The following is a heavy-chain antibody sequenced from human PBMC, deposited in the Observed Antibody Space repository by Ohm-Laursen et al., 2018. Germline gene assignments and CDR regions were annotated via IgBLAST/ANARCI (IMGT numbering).Heavy chain of an antibody. Sequence: GSLRISCKGSGYSFTSYWIGWVRQMPGKGLEWMGIIYPGDSDTRYSPSFQGHVTISADKSISTAYLQWTSLKASDTAMYYCASSVAAKKYFQHWGQGTLVTVSS. V-gene: IGHV5-51*01. CDR1: GYSFTSYW. CDR2: IYPGDSDT. D-gene: IGHD2-15*01. J-gene: IGHJ1*01. CDR3: ASSVAAKKYFQH.